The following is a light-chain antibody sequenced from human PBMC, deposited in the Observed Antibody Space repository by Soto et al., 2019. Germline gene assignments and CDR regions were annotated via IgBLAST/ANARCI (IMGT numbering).Light chain of an antibody. V-gene: IGKV3-15*01. CDR3: QQYNNWPGT. CDR1: QSVSSN. CDR2: GAS. J-gene: IGKJ1*01. Sequence: ERMITQSPANLSVSPGERATLSCRASQSVSSNLPWYQQKPGQAPRLLIYGASTRATGIPARFSGSGSGTEFTLTISSLQSEDFAVYYCQQYNNWPGTFGQGTKVEIK.